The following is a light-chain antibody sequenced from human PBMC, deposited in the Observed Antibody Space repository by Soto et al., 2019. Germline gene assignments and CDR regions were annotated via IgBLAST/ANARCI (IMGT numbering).Light chain of an antibody. CDR1: QSINSY. V-gene: IGKV1-39*01. CDR2: AAS. CDR3: QRRCSTPRT. J-gene: IGKJ1*01. Sequence: DIQMTQSPSSQSASVGDRVTITCRASQSINSYLNWYQQKPGKAPKLLIYAASSLQSGVPSRFSGSGSETDFTLTITSLQPDDFATYYCQRRCSTPRTFGQGTRVEI.